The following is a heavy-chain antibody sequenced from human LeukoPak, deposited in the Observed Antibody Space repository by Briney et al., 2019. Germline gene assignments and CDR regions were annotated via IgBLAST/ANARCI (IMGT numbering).Heavy chain of an antibody. D-gene: IGHD3-22*01. CDR2: INDGGSRT. J-gene: IGHJ4*02. CDR3: ATGGSDSSDYFFGFY. V-gene: IGHV3-74*03. CDR1: GFTFSNYW. Sequence: GGSLRLSCAASGFTFSNYWMHWVRQAPGKGLVWVSRINDGGSRTMYADSVKGRFTISRDNARNTLYLQMNSLRAEDTAIYYCATGGSDSSDYFFGFYWGQGTLVTVSS.